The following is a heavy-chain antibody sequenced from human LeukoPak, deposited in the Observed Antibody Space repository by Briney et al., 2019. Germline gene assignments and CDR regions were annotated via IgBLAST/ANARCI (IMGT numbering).Heavy chain of an antibody. CDR1: GGSFSGYY. CDR3: ARGQLRFLEWLSRSGFYMDV. CDR2: INHSGST. V-gene: IGHV4-34*01. J-gene: IGHJ6*03. D-gene: IGHD3-3*01. Sequence: SETLSLTCAVHGGSFSGYYWSWIREPPGKGLEWIGEINHSGSTNYNPSLKSRVTISVDTSKNQFSLKLSSVTAADTAVYYCARGQLRFLEWLSRSGFYMDVWGKGTTVTVSS.